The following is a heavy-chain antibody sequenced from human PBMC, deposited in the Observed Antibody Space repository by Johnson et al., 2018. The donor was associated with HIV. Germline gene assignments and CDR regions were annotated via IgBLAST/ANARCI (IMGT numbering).Heavy chain of an antibody. J-gene: IGHJ3*02. CDR1: GFTFSSYD. CDR2: IGTAGDT. D-gene: IGHD1-26*01. CDR3: ARGGGSLRWDLSFDI. V-gene: IGHV3-13*01. Sequence: VQLVESGGGLIQPGGSLRLSCAASGFTFSSYDMHWVRQTTGKGLEWVSAIGTAGDTYSPSPVKGRLPISRENAKNSLYLQMNSLRAGDTAVYYCARGGGSLRWDLSFDIWGQGTMVTVSS.